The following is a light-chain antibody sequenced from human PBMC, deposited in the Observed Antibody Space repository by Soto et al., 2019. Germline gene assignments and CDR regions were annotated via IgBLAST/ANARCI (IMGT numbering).Light chain of an antibody. CDR2: DAS. J-gene: IGKJ1*01. Sequence: VVLTQSPATLSLSPGERATLSCRASQRISTHLAWYQHKPGQAPRLLIYDASQRAAGIPARFSGSGSGTDFTLTISSLEPEDFAMYYCQQRGRTFGQGTKVEIK. CDR1: QRISTH. CDR3: QQRGRT. V-gene: IGKV3-11*01.